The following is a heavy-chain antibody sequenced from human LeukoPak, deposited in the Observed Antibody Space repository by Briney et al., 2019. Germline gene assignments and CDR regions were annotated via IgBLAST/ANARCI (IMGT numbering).Heavy chain of an antibody. Sequence: QTGGSLRLSCAASGFTFSSYGMHWVRQAPGKGLEWVAFIRYDGSNKYYADSVKGRFTISRDNSKNTLYLQMNSLRAEDTAVYYRAKGYYYDSSHSIPFDYWGQGTLVTVSS. CDR1: GFTFSSYG. J-gene: IGHJ4*02. CDR3: AKGYYYDSSHSIPFDY. D-gene: IGHD3-22*01. V-gene: IGHV3-30*02. CDR2: IRYDGSNK.